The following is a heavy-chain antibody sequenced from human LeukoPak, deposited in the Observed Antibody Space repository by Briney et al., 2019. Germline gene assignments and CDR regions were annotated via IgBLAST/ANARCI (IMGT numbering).Heavy chain of an antibody. J-gene: IGHJ4*02. Sequence: SETLSLTCTVSGASFSSSTYYWGWIRQPPGKGLEWIGSIYYSGSTYYIPSLKSRVTMSVDTSKNQFSLKLSSVTAADTAVYYCARHAGGIAAAGTRPFDYWGQGTLVTVSS. CDR2: IYYSGST. CDR1: GASFSSSTYY. V-gene: IGHV4-39*01. CDR3: ARHAGGIAAAGTRPFDY. D-gene: IGHD6-13*01.